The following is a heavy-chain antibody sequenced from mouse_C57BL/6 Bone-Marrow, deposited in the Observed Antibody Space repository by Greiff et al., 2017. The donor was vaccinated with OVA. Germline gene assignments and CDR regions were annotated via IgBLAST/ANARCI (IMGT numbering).Heavy chain of an antibody. Sequence: VQLQQPGAELVRPGTSVKLSCKASGYTFTSYWMHWVKQRPGQGLEWIGVIDPSDSYTNYNQKFKGKTTLTVDTSSSTAYMQLSSLTSEDSAVYYCARGRGWGKPWFAYWGQGTLVTVSA. V-gene: IGHV1-59*01. CDR3: ARGRGWGKPWFAY. J-gene: IGHJ3*01. CDR2: IDPSDSYT. D-gene: IGHD1-1*01. CDR1: GYTFTSYW.